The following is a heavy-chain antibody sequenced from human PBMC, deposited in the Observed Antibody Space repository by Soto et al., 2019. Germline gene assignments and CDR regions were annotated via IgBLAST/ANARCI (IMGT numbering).Heavy chain of an antibody. CDR3: ARVHGYYYDSSGYWGNWFDP. V-gene: IGHV1-18*01. D-gene: IGHD3-22*01. Sequence: GASVKVSCKASGYTFTSYGISWVRQAPGQGLEWMGWISAYNGNTNYAQKLQGRVTMTTDTSTGTAYMELRSLRSDDTAVYYCARVHGYYYDSSGYWGNWFDPWGQGTLVTVSS. J-gene: IGHJ5*02. CDR2: ISAYNGNT. CDR1: GYTFTSYG.